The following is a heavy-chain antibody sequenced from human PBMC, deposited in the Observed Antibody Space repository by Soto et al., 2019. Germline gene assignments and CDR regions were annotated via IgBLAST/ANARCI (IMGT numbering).Heavy chain of an antibody. V-gene: IGHV4-39*01. CDR3: TIFTYYYGSGRVFSDAFDI. J-gene: IGHJ3*02. D-gene: IGHD3-10*01. CDR1: GGSISSSSYY. Sequence: SETLSLTCTVSGGSISSSSYYWGWIRQPPGKGLEWIGSIYYSGSTYYNPSLKSRVTISVDTSKNQFSLKLSSVTAADTAVYYCTIFTYYYGSGRVFSDAFDIWGQGTMVTVSS. CDR2: IYYSGST.